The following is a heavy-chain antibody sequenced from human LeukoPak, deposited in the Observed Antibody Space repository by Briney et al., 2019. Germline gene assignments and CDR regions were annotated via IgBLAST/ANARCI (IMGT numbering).Heavy chain of an antibody. CDR1: GFSVSRQW. CDR3: VVSVGEY. D-gene: IGHD3-10*01. V-gene: IGHV3-7*01. CDR2: MNNDGGQR. Sequence: TGGSLRLSCAVSGFSVSRQWMTWVRQAPGKGLEWVANMNNDGGQRYYLDSVKGRFTISKDNGKNSVVLQMNSLRAEDTAVYYCVVSVGEYWGQGTLVTVST. J-gene: IGHJ4*02.